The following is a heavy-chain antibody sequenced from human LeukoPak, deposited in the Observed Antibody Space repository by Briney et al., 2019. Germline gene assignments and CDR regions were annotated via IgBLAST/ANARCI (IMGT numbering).Heavy chain of an antibody. CDR3: ARGNYDFWSGYSYYFDY. CDR1: GFTFSDYY. CDR2: ISSSGSSI. Sequence: GGSLRLSCAASGFTFSDYYMSWIRQAPGKGLEWVSNISSSGSSIYYADSVKGRFTISRDNAKNSLYLQMNSLRAEDTAVCYCARGNYDFWSGYSYYFDYWGQGTLVTVSS. D-gene: IGHD3-3*01. V-gene: IGHV3-11*04. J-gene: IGHJ4*02.